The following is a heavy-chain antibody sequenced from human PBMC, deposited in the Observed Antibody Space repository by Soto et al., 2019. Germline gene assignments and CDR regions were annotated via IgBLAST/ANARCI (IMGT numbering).Heavy chain of an antibody. D-gene: IGHD1-26*01. J-gene: IGHJ4*02. Sequence: QVQLVQSGAEAKKPGSSVKVSCKASGGTLSSYAVTWVRQAPGQGLEWVGGFIPIVGTADYAQNFQGRVTIAADESSTTGYMELSSLRSEDTGVYYCAIGSTYSGEFEYWGQGTLVTVSS. CDR2: FIPIVGTA. V-gene: IGHV1-69*01. CDR1: GGTLSSYA. CDR3: AIGSTYSGEFEY.